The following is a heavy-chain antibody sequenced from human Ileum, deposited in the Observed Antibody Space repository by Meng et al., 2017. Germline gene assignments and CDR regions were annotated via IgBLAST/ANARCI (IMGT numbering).Heavy chain of an antibody. CDR1: GFTFSDHW. J-gene: IGHJ4*02. CDR2: MNTDGSLT. CDR3: ARDVVGQTNTRTPLDY. Sequence: ESLKISCAASGFTFSDHWMHWVRQTPGKGLVWVSRMNTDGSLTSYVDSVKGRFTISRDNAKNTLYLQMNSLRAENTDIYYCARDVVGQTNTRTPLDYWGQGTLVTVSS. V-gene: IGHV3-74*01. D-gene: IGHD1-1*01.